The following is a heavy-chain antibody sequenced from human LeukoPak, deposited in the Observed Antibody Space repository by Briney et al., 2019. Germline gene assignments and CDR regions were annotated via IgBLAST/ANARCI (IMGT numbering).Heavy chain of an antibody. D-gene: IGHD3-16*01. CDR1: GYSLSSGYY. Sequence: SETLSLTCTVSGYSLSSGYYWDWIRQPPGKGLEWIGSIYHSGGTYYNPSLKSRVSISVDTSKNQFSLKVTSVTAADTAVYSCARRGNYDTSSYDYWGQGTLVTVSS. CDR3: ARRGNYDTSSYDY. J-gene: IGHJ4*02. V-gene: IGHV4-38-2*02. CDR2: IYHSGGT.